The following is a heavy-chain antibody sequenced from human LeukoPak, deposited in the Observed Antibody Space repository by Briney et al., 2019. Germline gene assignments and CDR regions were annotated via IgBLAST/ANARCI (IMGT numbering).Heavy chain of an antibody. CDR1: GYSISSGYY. Sequence: SETLSLTCTVSGYSISSGYYWGWIRQPPGKGLEWIGSIYHSGSTNYNPSLKSRVTISVDTSKNQFSLKLSSVTAADTAVYYCARLYSVAGTGIDYWGQGTLVTVSS. CDR2: IYHSGST. J-gene: IGHJ4*02. V-gene: IGHV4-38-2*02. CDR3: ARLYSVAGTGIDY. D-gene: IGHD6-19*01.